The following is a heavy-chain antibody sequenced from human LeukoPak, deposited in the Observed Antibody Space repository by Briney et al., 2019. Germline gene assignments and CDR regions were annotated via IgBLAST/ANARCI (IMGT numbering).Heavy chain of an antibody. V-gene: IGHV4-59*01. CDR1: GGSISSYY. D-gene: IGHD6-6*01. CDR2: IYYRGST. CDR3: ARESALDGMDV. J-gene: IGHJ6*02. Sequence: SSETLSLTCTVSGGSISSYYRSWIRQPPGRGLEWIGYIYYRGSTNYNPSLKSRVTISVDTSKNQFSLKLSSVTAADTAVYYCARESALDGMDVWGQGTTVTVSS.